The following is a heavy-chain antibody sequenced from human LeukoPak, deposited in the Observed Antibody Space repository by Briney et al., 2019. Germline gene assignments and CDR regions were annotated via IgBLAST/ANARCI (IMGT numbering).Heavy chain of an antibody. CDR2: ISYDGSSK. CDR1: GFTFSNYA. Sequence: GGSLRLSCAASGFTFSNYAMHWVRQAPGKGLKWVAVISYDGSSKYYADSVKGRFTISRDNSKNTLYLQMNSLRPEDTAVYYCARDSYGLDYWGQGTLVTVSS. CDR3: ARDSYGLDY. V-gene: IGHV3-30*04. D-gene: IGHD5-18*01. J-gene: IGHJ4*02.